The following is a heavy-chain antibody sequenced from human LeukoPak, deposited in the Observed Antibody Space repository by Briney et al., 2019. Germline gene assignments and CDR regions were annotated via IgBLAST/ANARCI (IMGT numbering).Heavy chain of an antibody. D-gene: IGHD6-6*01. Sequence: SVKVSCKASGGTFSSYAIGWVRQAPGQGLEWMGGIIPIFGTANYAQKFQGRVTITTDESTSTAYMELSSLRSEDTAVYYCARSYSSSYYFDYWGQGTLVTVSS. CDR1: GGTFSSYA. V-gene: IGHV1-69*05. CDR3: ARSYSSSYYFDY. J-gene: IGHJ4*02. CDR2: IIPIFGTA.